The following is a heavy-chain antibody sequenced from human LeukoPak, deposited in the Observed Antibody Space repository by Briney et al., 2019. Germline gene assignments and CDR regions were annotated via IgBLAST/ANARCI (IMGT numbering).Heavy chain of an antibody. CDR3: AREYYYGSGSHGVDY. Sequence: ASVKVSCKASGYTLTSYGISWVRQAPGQGLEWMGWISGYNGDTNYEQNLRGRVTMTTDTSTSTAYMELRSLRSDDSAMYYCAREYYYGSGSHGVDYWGQGTLVTVSS. J-gene: IGHJ4*02. D-gene: IGHD3-10*01. CDR2: ISGYNGDT. V-gene: IGHV1-18*04. CDR1: GYTLTSYG.